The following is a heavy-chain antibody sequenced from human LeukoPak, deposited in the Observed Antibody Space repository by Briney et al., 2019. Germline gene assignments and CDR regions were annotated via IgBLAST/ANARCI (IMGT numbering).Heavy chain of an antibody. CDR2: INHSGST. CDR3: ARLTGATSSSWYGNWFDP. J-gene: IGHJ5*02. V-gene: IGHV4-34*01. D-gene: IGHD6-13*01. Sequence: SETLSLTCAVYGGSFSGYYWSWIRQPPGKGLEWIGEINHSGSTNYNPSLKSRVTISVDTSKNQFSLKLSSVTAADTAVYYCARLTGATSSSWYGNWFDPWGQGTLVTVSS. CDR1: GGSFSGYY.